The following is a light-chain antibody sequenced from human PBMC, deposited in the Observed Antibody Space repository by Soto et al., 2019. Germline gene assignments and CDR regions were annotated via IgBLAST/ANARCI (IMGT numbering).Light chain of an antibody. V-gene: IGKV4-1*01. CDR3: HQYGGSPPT. Sequence: DIVLTQSPDSLAVSLGERATINFKSSQSVLYSSNNKNYLAWYQQKPGQAPRLLIYGVSGRATGIPDRFSGSGSGTDFTLTISRLEPEDFAVYHCHQYGGSPPTFGQGTKVDVK. CDR1: QSVLYSSNNKNY. CDR2: GVS. J-gene: IGKJ1*01.